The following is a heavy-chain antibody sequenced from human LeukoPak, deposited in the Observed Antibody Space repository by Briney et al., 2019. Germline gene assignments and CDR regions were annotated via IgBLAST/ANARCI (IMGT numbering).Heavy chain of an antibody. Sequence: GGSLRLSCAASGFTFSSYGMHWVRQAPGKGLEWVAAILYDGSNTYYADSVKGRFTISRDNSKNTLYLQMNSLRAEDTAVYYCARDVAYCGDDCYAYFDFWGQGTLVTVSS. CDR1: GFTFSSYG. J-gene: IGHJ4*02. CDR3: ARDVAYCGDDCYAYFDF. D-gene: IGHD2-21*02. V-gene: IGHV3-33*01. CDR2: ILYDGSNT.